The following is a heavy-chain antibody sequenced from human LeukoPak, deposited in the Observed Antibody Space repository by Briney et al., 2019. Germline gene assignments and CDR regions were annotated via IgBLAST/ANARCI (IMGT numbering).Heavy chain of an antibody. CDR1: GFTFSSYA. D-gene: IGHD3-16*01. CDR3: ARDRTGYYDYVWGSSCAY. CDR2: ISYDGSNK. J-gene: IGHJ4*02. Sequence: PPGGSLRLSCAASGFTFSSYAMHWVRQAPGKGLEWVAVISYDGSNKYYADSVKGRFTISRDNSKNTLYLQMNSLRAEDTAVYYCARDRTGYYDYVWGSSCAYWGQGTLVTVSS. V-gene: IGHV3-30-3*01.